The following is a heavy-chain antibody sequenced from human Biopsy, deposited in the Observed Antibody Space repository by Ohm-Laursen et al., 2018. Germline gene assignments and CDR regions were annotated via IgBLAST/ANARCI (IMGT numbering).Heavy chain of an antibody. CDR2: SSAYNGKT. CDR3: ARDRPSVSTYGVD. Sequence: ASVKVSCKAPGGTFSNYGVNWVRQAPGQGLEWMGWSSAYNGKTNYAQKFQGRLTMTTDTSTSTAYMELRSLRSDDTAVYYCARDRPSVSTYGVDWGQGTPVTVSS. V-gene: IGHV1-18*01. D-gene: IGHD3-3*01. J-gene: IGHJ4*02. CDR1: GGTFSNYG.